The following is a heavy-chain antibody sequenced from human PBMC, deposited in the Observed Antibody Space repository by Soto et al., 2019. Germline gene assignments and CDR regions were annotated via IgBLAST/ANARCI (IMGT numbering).Heavy chain of an antibody. Sequence: QVQLVESGGGVVQPGRSLRLSCAASGFTFSSDGMHWVRQAPGKGLEWVAVISYDGSNKYYADSVKGRFPISRDNSKSTLYLQMNSLRAEDTAVYYCAKSFRRWWYSSGYPDYYGMDVWGQGTTVTVSS. CDR3: AKSFRRWWYSSGYPDYYGMDV. CDR1: GFTFSSDG. V-gene: IGHV3-30*18. D-gene: IGHD6-19*01. J-gene: IGHJ6*02. CDR2: ISYDGSNK.